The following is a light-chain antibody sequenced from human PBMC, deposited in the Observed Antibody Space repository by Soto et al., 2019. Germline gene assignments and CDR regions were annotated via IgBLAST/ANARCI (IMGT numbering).Light chain of an antibody. CDR1: NIGSKS. V-gene: IGLV3-21*02. J-gene: IGLJ2*01. CDR2: DDR. CDR3: QVWQRSTDEVV. Sequence: SYELTQPPSVSVAPGQTAKITCGGNNIGSKSVHWYQQKPGQAPVLVVYDDRERPSGIPDRFYGSNSGNTATLTISRFEAGDEADYYCQVWQRSTDEVVFGGGTKVTVL.